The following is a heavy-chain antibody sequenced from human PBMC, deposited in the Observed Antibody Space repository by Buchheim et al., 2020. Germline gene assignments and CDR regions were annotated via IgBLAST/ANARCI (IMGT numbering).Heavy chain of an antibody. D-gene: IGHD3-16*01. J-gene: IGHJ4*02. V-gene: IGHV4-31*03. CDR2: IYDNSGRT. Sequence: QVLLQESGPGVAKPSQTVSLTCTVSGASISSGAHHWAWIRQHPGKGLEWIGCIYDNSGRTYYNPSLQSRAYLSVDTSKNQFSLKLTSATAADTALYYCASYYVGEGGRGYWGQGT. CDR3: ASYYVGEGGRGY. CDR1: GASISSGAHH.